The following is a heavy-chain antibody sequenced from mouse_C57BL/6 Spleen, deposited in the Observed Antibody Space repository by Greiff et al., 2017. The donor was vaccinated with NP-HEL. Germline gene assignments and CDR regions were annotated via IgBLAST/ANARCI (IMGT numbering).Heavy chain of an antibody. V-gene: IGHV1-55*01. CDR3: ASYDGYYSDWYFDV. CDR1: GYTFTSYW. Sequence: VKLQQPGAELVKPRASVKMSCKASGYTFTSYWITWVKQRPGQGLEWIGDIYPGSGSTNYNEKFKSKATLTVDTSSSTAYMQLSSLTSEDSAVYYCASYDGYYSDWYFDVWGTGTTVTVSS. CDR2: IYPGSGST. J-gene: IGHJ1*03. D-gene: IGHD2-3*01.